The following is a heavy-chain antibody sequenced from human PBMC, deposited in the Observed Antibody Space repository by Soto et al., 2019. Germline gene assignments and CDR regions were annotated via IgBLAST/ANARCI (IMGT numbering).Heavy chain of an antibody. D-gene: IGHD3-9*01. Sequence: SGGSLRLSCAASGFTFISYAMSWVRQAPGKGLEWVSAISGSGGSTYYADSVKGRFTISRDNSKNTLYLQMNSLRAEDTAVYYCAKNRRYFDWLPSGSGMDVWGQGTTVTVPS. V-gene: IGHV3-23*01. CDR1: GFTFISYA. CDR3: AKNRRYFDWLPSGSGMDV. CDR2: ISGSGGST. J-gene: IGHJ6*02.